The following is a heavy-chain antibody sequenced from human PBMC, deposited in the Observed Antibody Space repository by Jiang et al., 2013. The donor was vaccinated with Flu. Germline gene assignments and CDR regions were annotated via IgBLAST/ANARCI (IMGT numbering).Heavy chain of an antibody. V-gene: IGHV5-51*01. CDR2: IYPDDSDT. Sequence: KISCEGSGYNFSNYWIGWVRQMPGKAWSGWGVIYPDDSDTRYSPSFQGQVTFSADKSISTAYLQWSSLKASDTAMYFCARRAQLGESWGGMDVWGQGTTVTVSS. CDR3: ARRAQLGESWGGMDV. J-gene: IGHJ6*02. CDR1: GYNFSNYW. D-gene: IGHD3-10*01.